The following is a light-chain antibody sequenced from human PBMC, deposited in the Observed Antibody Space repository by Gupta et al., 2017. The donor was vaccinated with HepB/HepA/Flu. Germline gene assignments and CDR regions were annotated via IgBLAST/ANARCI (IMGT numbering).Light chain of an antibody. J-gene: IGKJ2*04. CDR3: QQYYSYPRS. CDR2: AAS. CDR1: QGISSY. V-gene: IGKV1-8*01. Sequence: AIRMTQSPSSFSASTGDRVTITCRASQGISSYFAWYQQKPGKAPKLLIYAASTLQSGVPSRFSGSGSGTDFTLTISGLQSEDFATYYCQQYYSYPRSFGQGTKLEIK.